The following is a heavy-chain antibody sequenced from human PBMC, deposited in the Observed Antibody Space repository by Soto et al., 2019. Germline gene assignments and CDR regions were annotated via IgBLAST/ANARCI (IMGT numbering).Heavy chain of an antibody. D-gene: IGHD3-22*01. Sequence: PGGSLRLSCAASGFTFSDYYMSWIRQAPGKGLEWVSYISSSGSTIYYADSVKGRFTISRDNAKNSLYLQMNSLRAEDTAVYYCASPIHYYDSSRYNTLLPIYYYGMDVWGQGTTVTVSS. J-gene: IGHJ6*02. CDR1: GFTFSDYY. CDR2: ISSSGSTI. CDR3: ASPIHYYDSSRYNTLLPIYYYGMDV. V-gene: IGHV3-11*01.